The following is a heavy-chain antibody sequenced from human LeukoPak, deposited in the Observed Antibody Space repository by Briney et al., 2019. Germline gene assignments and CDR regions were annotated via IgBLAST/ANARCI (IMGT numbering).Heavy chain of an antibody. V-gene: IGHV1-69*01. Sequence: SVKVSCQASVGTFSSYSIRWVRQAPGQGLEGMGGIIHIFGTANYAQKCQGRATITSDESTSTAYMELSSLSAEDTAVYYCARGVEPNWNYVIDYWGQGTLVTVSS. D-gene: IGHD1-7*01. CDR1: VGTFSSYS. CDR3: ARGVEPNWNYVIDY. CDR2: IIHIFGTA. J-gene: IGHJ4*02.